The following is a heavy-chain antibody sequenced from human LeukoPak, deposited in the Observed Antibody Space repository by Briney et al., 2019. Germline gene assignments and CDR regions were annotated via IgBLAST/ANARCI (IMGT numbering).Heavy chain of an antibody. Sequence: ASVKVSCKASGYTFTSYYMHWVQQAPGQGLEWMGIINPSGGSTSYAQKFQGRVTMTRDASTSTVYMELSSLRSEDTAVYYCARDPASDGYNPDWYFDLWGRGTLVTVSS. D-gene: IGHD5-24*01. CDR1: GYTFTSYY. J-gene: IGHJ2*01. CDR2: INPSGGST. CDR3: ARDPASDGYNPDWYFDL. V-gene: IGHV1-46*01.